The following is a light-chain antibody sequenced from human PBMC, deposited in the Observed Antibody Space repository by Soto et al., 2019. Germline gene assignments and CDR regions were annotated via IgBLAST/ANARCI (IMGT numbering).Light chain of an antibody. Sequence: EIVMTQSPATLSVSPGERATLSCRASQSVSSTLAWYQQNPGQAPRLLIYGASTRDTGIPARFSGSGSGTEFTLTISSLQSEDFAVYYCQQYNNWPVTFGHGTKVDIK. CDR2: GAS. CDR1: QSVSST. J-gene: IGKJ3*01. CDR3: QQYNNWPVT. V-gene: IGKV3-15*01.